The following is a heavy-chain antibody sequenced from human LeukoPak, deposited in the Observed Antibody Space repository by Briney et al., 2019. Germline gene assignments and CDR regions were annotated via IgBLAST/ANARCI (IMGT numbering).Heavy chain of an antibody. CDR2: ISSGSGGTT. D-gene: IGHD2-15*01. J-gene: IGHJ3*02. Sequence: GGSLRLSCAASGFTFSSYSMNWVRQAPGKGLEWLSYISSGSGGTTFYADSVKGRFTISRDNSKNTLYLQMNSLRAEDTAVYYCARDRCHHGYCSGVDAFDIWGQGTMVTVSS. V-gene: IGHV3-48*01. CDR1: GFTFSSYS. CDR3: ARDRCHHGYCSGVDAFDI.